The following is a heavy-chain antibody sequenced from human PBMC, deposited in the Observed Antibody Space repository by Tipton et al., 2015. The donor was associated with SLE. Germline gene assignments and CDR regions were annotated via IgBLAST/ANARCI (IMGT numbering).Heavy chain of an antibody. J-gene: IGHJ4*02. D-gene: IGHD6-19*01. CDR1: GGSISSSSYY. Sequence: TLSLTCTVSGGSISSSSYYWGWIRQPPGKGLEWIGSIYYSGSTNYNPSLKSRVTISVDTSKNQFSLKLSSVTAADTAVYYCARVLHYSSGSYFDYWGQGTLVTVSS. CDR3: ARVLHYSSGSYFDY. V-gene: IGHV4-39*07. CDR2: IYYSGST.